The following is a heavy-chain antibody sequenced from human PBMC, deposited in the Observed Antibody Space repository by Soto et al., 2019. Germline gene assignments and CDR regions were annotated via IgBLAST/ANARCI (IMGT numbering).Heavy chain of an antibody. Sequence: GGSMRLSSAASGFTFRNYGMNWVGKAPGKGLEWVSYIGIGSSTTYYADSVKGRFTISRNNAKNTLYLQMNSLRGEDTAVYYCVRAPSTDPDYWGQGTLVTVSS. CDR1: GFTFRNYG. D-gene: IGHD4-17*01. CDR2: IGIGSSTT. CDR3: VRAPSTDPDY. V-gene: IGHV3-48*04. J-gene: IGHJ4*02.